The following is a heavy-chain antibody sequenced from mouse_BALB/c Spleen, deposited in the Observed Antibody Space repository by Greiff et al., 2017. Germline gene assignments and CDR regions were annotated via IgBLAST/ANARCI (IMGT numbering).Heavy chain of an antibody. CDR1: GYTFTSYW. V-gene: IGHV1S81*02. CDR2: INPSNGRT. Sequence: QVQLQQPGAELVKPGASVKLSCKASGYTFTSYWMHWVKQRPGQGLEWIGEINPSNGRTNYNDKFKSKATLTVDKSSSTAYMQLSSLASEDSAVYACAKSDDGYYAYWGQGTLVTVSA. D-gene: IGHD2-3*01. CDR3: AKSDDGYYAY. J-gene: IGHJ3*01.